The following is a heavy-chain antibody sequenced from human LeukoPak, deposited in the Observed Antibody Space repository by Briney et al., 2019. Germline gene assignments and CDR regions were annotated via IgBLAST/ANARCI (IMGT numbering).Heavy chain of an antibody. CDR2: IKSDGSIT. V-gene: IGHV3-74*01. J-gene: IGHJ4*02. CDR3: TRAYGGSYFDF. D-gene: IGHD1-26*01. Sequence: GGSLRLSCAASGFSFSTYWMHWVRQAPGEGPVWVSRIKSDGSITQYADSVKGRFIISRDNARNTLFLQMDSLRAEDTAVYYCTRAYGGSYFDFWGQGTLVTVSS. CDR1: GFSFSTYW.